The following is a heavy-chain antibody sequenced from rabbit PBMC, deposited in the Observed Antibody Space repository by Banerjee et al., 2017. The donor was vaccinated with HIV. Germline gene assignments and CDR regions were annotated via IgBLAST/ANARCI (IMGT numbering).Heavy chain of an antibody. J-gene: IGHJ4*01. CDR1: GFSFSSSHY. V-gene: IGHV1S47*01. Sequence: QEQLEESGGDLVKPEGSLTLTCTASGFSFSSSHYMCWVRQAPGKGLEWIGCIDAVDGSTYYASWVNGRFTISRSTSLNTVDLQMTSLTAADTATYFCARGASYDGGGYPFNLWGPGTLVTVS. CDR2: IDAVDGST. CDR3: ARGASYDGGGYPFNL. D-gene: IGHD8-1*01.